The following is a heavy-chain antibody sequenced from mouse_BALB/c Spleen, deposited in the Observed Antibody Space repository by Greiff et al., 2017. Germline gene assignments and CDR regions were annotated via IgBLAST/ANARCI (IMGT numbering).Heavy chain of an antibody. J-gene: IGHJ3*01. CDR2: ISYSGST. Sequence: EVQLQESGPGLVKPSQSLSLTCTVTGYSITSDYAWNWIRQFPGNKLEWMGYISYSGSTSYNPSLKSRISITRDTSKNQFFLQLNSVTTEDTATYYCARYGITTGFAYWGQGTLVTVSA. D-gene: IGHD2-4*01. CDR1: GYSITSDYA. CDR3: ARYGITTGFAY. V-gene: IGHV3-2*02.